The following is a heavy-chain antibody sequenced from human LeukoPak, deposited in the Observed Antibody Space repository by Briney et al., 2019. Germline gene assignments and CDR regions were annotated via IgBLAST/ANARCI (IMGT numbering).Heavy chain of an antibody. CDR2: ISGDGGST. Sequence: GGSLRLSCAASGFTLDDYAMHWVRQAPGKGLEWVSLISGDGGSTYYADSVKGRFTISRDNSKNSLYLQMNSLRTEDTALYYCAKDTWELPTSLSRYGDFDYWGQGTLVTVSS. J-gene: IGHJ4*02. CDR1: GFTLDDYA. D-gene: IGHD1-26*01. CDR3: AKDTWELPTSLSRYGDFDY. V-gene: IGHV3-43*02.